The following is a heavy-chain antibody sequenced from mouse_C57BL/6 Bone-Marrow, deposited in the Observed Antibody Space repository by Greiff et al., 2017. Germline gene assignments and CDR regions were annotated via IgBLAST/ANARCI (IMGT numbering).Heavy chain of an antibody. V-gene: IGHV1-82*01. CDR1: GYAFSSSW. J-gene: IGHJ1*03. Sequence: VQLQQSGPELVKPGASVKISCKASGYAFSSSWMNWVKQRPGKGLEWIGRIYPGDGDTNYNGKFKGKATLTADKSSSTAYMQLSSLTSEDSAVYFCARWYHGGYCDVWGTGTTVTVSS. CDR3: ARWYHGGYCDV. D-gene: IGHD1-1*02. CDR2: IYPGDGDT.